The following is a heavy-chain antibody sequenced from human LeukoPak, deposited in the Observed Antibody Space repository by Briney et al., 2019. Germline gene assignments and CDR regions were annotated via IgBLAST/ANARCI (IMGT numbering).Heavy chain of an antibody. D-gene: IGHD3-22*01. CDR2: ISSSSSYI. CDR1: GFTFSSYS. J-gene: IGHJ4*02. CDR3: ARDQDCYDSSGYAVMYFDY. Sequence: PGGSLRLSCAASGFTFSSYSMNWVRQAPGKGLEWVSSISSSSSYIYYADSVKGRFTISRDNAKNSLYLQMNSLRAEDTAAYYCARDQDCYDSSGYAVMYFDYWGQGTLVTVSS. V-gene: IGHV3-21*01.